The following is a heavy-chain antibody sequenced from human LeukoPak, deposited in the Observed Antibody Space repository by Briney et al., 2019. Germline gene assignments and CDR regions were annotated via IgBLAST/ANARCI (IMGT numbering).Heavy chain of an antibody. CDR1: GYTFTSYG. D-gene: IGHD3-10*01. CDR2: MNPNSGNT. J-gene: IGHJ5*02. Sequence: GASVKVSCKASGYTFTSYGISWVRQATGQGLEWMGWMNPNSGNTGYAQKFQGRVTMTRNTAISTAYMELSSLRSEDTAVYYCARASYVLLWFGELSGWFDPWGQGTLVTVSS. CDR3: ARASYVLLWFGELSGWFDP. V-gene: IGHV1-8*02.